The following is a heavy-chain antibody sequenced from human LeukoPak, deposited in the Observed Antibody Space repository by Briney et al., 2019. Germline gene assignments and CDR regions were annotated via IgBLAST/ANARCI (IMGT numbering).Heavy chain of an antibody. CDR2: IWYDGINK. Sequence: GGSLRLSCAASGFTFSSYGMHWVRQAPGKGLEWVALIWYDGINKYYADSVKGRFTISRDNSKSTLYLQMNSLRAEDTAVYYCARDTYQPGLIDCWGQGTLVTVSS. J-gene: IGHJ4*02. V-gene: IGHV3-33*08. CDR3: ARDTYQPGLIDC. D-gene: IGHD2-2*01. CDR1: GFTFSSYG.